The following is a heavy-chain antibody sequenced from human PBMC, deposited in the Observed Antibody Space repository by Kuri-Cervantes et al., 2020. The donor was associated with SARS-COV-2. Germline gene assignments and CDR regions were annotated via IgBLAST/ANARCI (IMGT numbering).Heavy chain of an antibody. CDR3: ARVLQLWLINDAFDI. D-gene: IGHD5-18*01. CDR2: IWYDGSNK. CDR1: GFTFSSYA. J-gene: IGHJ3*02. Sequence: GGSLRLSCAASGFTFSSYAMHWVRQAPGKGLEWVAVIWYDGSNKYYADSVKGRFTISRDNSKNTLYLQMNSLRAEDTAVYYCARVLQLWLINDAFDIWGQGTMVTVSS. V-gene: IGHV3-30*04.